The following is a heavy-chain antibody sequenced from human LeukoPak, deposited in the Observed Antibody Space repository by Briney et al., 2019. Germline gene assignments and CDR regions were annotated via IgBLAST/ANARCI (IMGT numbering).Heavy chain of an antibody. CDR1: GFTFSDYA. CDR3: AKGGRSGYRPLIFFDS. Sequence: GGSLRLSCAASGFTFSDYAMSWVRQAPGKGLEWISGISANGRITFYGDSLKGRFNISRDNSKATLYLQVDSLRSDDTARYYCAKGGRSGYRPLIFFDSWGQGALVTVSS. CDR2: ISANGRIT. J-gene: IGHJ5*01. D-gene: IGHD5-12*01. V-gene: IGHV3-23*01.